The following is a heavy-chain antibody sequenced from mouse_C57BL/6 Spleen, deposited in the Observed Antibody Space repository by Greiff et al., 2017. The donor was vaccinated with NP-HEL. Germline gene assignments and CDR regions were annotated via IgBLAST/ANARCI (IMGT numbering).Heavy chain of an antibody. CDR1: GYTFTDYE. V-gene: IGHV1-15*01. CDR2: IDPETGGT. Sequence: QVQLQQSGAELVRPRASVTLSCKASGYTFTDYEMHWVKQTPVHGLEWIGAIDPETGGTAYNQKFKGKAILTADKSSSTAYMELRSLTSEDSAVYYCTRGESDYWGQGTTLTVSS. CDR3: TRGESDY. J-gene: IGHJ2*01.